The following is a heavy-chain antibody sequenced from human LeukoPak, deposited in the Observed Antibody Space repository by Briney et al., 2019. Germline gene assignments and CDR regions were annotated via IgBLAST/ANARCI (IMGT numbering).Heavy chain of an antibody. J-gene: IGHJ4*02. Sequence: GGSLRLSCVASGLNFDDSAMHWLPPAPGKGLEWVSLISADGGSTFSADSVKGRFSISRDNSKNSLYLQMNSLRSEDTAMYYCAKESGKFDYWGQGTLVAVSS. CDR2: ISADGGST. CDR3: AKESGKFDY. CDR1: GLNFDDSA. V-gene: IGHV3-43*02.